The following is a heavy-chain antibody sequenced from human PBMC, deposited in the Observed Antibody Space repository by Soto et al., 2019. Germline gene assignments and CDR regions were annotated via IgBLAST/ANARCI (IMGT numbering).Heavy chain of an antibody. CDR2: IIPIFGTA. Sequence: QVQLVQSGAEVKKPGSSVKVSCKASGGTFSSYAISWVRQAPGQGLEWMGGIIPIFGTANYAQKFQGRVTITAGETTSTACLEVSSVRYEDTAVYYCARGLLTYCCGSGGLIWYGMDVWGLGTTVTVSS. CDR1: GGTFSSYA. CDR3: ARGLLTYCCGSGGLIWYGMDV. J-gene: IGHJ6*02. V-gene: IGHV1-69*01. D-gene: IGHD3-10*01.